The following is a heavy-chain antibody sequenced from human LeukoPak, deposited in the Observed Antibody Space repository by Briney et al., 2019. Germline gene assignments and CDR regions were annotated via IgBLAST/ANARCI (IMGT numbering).Heavy chain of an antibody. Sequence: WVRQAPGKGLEWVGFIRSKTYGGTPEYAASVQGRFTISRDDSKGIAYLQMNSLKTEDTAVYYCTRDQTPYYWGQGTLVTVSS. CDR3: TRDQTPYY. V-gene: IGHV3-49*02. CDR2: IRSKTYGGTP. J-gene: IGHJ4*02.